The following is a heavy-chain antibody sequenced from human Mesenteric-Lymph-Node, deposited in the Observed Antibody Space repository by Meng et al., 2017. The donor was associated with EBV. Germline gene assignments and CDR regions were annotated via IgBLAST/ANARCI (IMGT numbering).Heavy chain of an antibody. CDR1: GYTFTSYA. D-gene: IGHD6-19*01. V-gene: IGHV1-3*01. CDR3: ARGASTSWPVDY. Sequence: QVQLVQSGAKVKKPGASVKVPCKASGYTFTSYAMHWLRQAPGQRLEWMGWINAGNGNTKYSEKFQGRVTITRDTFASTAYMELSSLRSEDTAVYYRARGASTSWPVDYWGHGTLVTVSS. J-gene: IGHJ4*01. CDR2: INAGNGNT.